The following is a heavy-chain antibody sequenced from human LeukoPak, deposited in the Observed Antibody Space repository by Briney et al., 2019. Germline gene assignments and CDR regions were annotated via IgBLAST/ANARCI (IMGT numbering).Heavy chain of an antibody. CDR3: TTTHYNFYDLDH. CDR2: IKTKTDGWTT. J-gene: IGHJ4*02. CDR1: GFIFSSAW. Sequence: GGSLRLSCAASGFIFSSAWMSWVRQAPGKGLEWVGHIKTKTDGWTTDYAAPVKGRFTISRDDSRNTVYLQMNSLKTEDTAVYYCTTTHYNFYDLDHWGQGTLVTVSS. V-gene: IGHV3-15*01. D-gene: IGHD3-3*01.